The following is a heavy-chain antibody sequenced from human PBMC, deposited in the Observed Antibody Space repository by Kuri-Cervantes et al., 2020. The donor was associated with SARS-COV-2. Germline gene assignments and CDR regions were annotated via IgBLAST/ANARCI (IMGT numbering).Heavy chain of an antibody. CDR2: INHSGST. CDR3: ARSQHPTSRFYYYSLDI. J-gene: IGHJ6*02. CDR1: GGSFSGYY. D-gene: IGHD2-2*01. Sequence: ESLKISCAVYGGSFSGYYWSWIRQPPGKGLEWIGEINHSGSTNYNPSLKSRVTISVDTSRTLFSLKLSSATAADTAVYYCARSQHPTSRFYYYSLDIWGQGTTVTVSS. V-gene: IGHV4-34*01.